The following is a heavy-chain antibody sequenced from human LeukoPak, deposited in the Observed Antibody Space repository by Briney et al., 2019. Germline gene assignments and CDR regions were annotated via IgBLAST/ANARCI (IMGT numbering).Heavy chain of an antibody. CDR1: GFTFSDHY. V-gene: IGHV3-11*06. J-gene: IGHJ5*01. D-gene: IGHD5-18*01. Sequence: GGSLRLSCSVAGFTFSDHYMNWIRQVPGQGLEWVSYINTIGSHTEYADSVKGRFTIFRDNAKSSLYLQMNSLRVEDTAVYYCATGGSEYRSDWFDSWGQGTLVNVAS. CDR2: INTIGSHT. CDR3: ATGGSEYRSDWFDS.